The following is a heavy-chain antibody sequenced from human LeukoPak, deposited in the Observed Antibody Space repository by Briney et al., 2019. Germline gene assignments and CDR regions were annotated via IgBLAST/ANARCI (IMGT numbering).Heavy chain of an antibody. J-gene: IGHJ4*02. CDR1: GYSFTSYW. V-gene: IGHV5-51*01. CDR3: ARLGRYCSSTSCYSDY. D-gene: IGHD2-2*01. CDR2: IYPGDSDT. Sequence: GESLKISCKGSGYSFTSYWIGWVRQMPGKGLEWMGIIYPGDSDTRYSPSFQGQVTISADKSISTAYLQWSSLKASDTAMYYCARLGRYCSSTSCYSDYWGQGTLVTDSS.